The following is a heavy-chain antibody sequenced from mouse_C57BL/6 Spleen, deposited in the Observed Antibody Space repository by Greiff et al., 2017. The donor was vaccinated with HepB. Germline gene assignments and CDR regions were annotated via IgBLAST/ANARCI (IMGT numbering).Heavy chain of an antibody. J-gene: IGHJ1*03. CDR3: TRDYGSSYAHWYFDV. D-gene: IGHD1-1*01. CDR1: GFTFSSYA. Sequence: EVNVVESGEGLVKPGGSLKLSCAASGFTFSSYAMSWVRQTPEKRLEWVAYISSGGDYIYYADTVKGRFTISRDNARNTLYLQMSSLKSEDTAMYYCTRDYGSSYAHWYFDVWGTGTTVTVSS. V-gene: IGHV5-9-1*02. CDR2: ISSGGDYI.